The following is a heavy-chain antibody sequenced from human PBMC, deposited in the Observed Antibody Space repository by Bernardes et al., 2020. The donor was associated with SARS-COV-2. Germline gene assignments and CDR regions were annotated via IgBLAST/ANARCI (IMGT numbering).Heavy chain of an antibody. D-gene: IGHD3-10*01. V-gene: IGHV4-61*01. CDR3: ARDQLKYYYPSGRTSVSEGVDM. Sequence: SEPLSLTRTVSGGSVNNCFYYWSWVLRAPGQALEWIGNIYYKRTTMYNPSLKSPLSMSIDTSKNQFALNLTSMTAADTAVYYCARDQLKYYYPSGRTSVSEGVDMWDRGTKVTVSS. J-gene: IGHJ3*02. CDR1: GGSVNNCFYY. CDR2: IYYKRTT.